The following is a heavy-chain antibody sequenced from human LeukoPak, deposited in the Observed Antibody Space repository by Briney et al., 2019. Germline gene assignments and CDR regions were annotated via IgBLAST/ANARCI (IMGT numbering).Heavy chain of an antibody. V-gene: IGHV3-23*01. Sequence: GGSLRLSCAASGFTFSSYTMSWVRQTPGKGLEWVSTITTSDGNTYYADSVKGRFTVSRDNSKNTLFLQMNSLRAEDTAVYYWAKDGGLWVSAHWGDSWGRGTLVTVSS. CDR3: AKDGGLWVSAHWGDS. J-gene: IGHJ4*02. CDR2: ITTSDGNT. CDR1: GFTFSSYT. D-gene: IGHD7-27*01.